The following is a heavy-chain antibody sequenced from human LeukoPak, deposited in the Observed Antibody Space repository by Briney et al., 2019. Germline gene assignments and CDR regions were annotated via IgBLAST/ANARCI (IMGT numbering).Heavy chain of an antibody. D-gene: IGHD3-16*01. V-gene: IGHV4-59*01. Sequence: SETLSLTCTVSGASISRDYWTWIRQPPGKGLEWIGYIYNGGSTTYSPSLNSRVTISLDTSNNQVSLRLSSVTAADTAVYYCATDVARLGSQAFDIWGQGTMVTVSS. CDR1: GASISRDY. CDR2: IYNGGST. CDR3: ATDVARLGSQAFDI. J-gene: IGHJ3*02.